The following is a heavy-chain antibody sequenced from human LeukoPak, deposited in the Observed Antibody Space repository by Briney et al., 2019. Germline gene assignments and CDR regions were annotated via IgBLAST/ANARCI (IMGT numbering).Heavy chain of an antibody. V-gene: IGHV6-1*01. CDR1: GDSVSSNSVA. CDR2: TYYRSKWYN. CDR3: TRGTNWGTWYFDL. J-gene: IGHJ2*01. D-gene: IGHD7-27*01. Sequence: SQTLSPTCAISGDSVSSNSVAWNWIRQSPSRGLEWLGRTYYRSKWYNDYAVSVKSRITINPDTSKNQFSLQLNSVTPDDTAVYYCTRGTNWGTWYFDLWGRGTLVTVSS.